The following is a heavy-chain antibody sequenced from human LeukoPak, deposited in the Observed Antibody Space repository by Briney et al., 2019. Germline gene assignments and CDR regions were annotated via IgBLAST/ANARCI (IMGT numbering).Heavy chain of an antibody. CDR2: IDYDSSHI. V-gene: IGHV3-21*01. D-gene: IGHD3-9*01. CDR1: GFTFSNSA. J-gene: IGHJ4*02. Sequence: PGGSLRLSCAASGFTFSNSAMNWVRQVPGKGQEWVSSIDYDSSHIYYAASVRGRFTISRDNARNSVYLQMNSLRVEDTAVYYCARDPLRYLRVGHYDYWGQGTLVAVSS. CDR3: ARDPLRYLRVGHYDY.